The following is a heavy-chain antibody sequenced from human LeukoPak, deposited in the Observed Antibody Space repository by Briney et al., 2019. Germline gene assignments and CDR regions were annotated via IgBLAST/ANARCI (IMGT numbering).Heavy chain of an antibody. CDR1: GGSISSSSYY. D-gene: IGHD5-18*01. CDR3: ARSPPGIQLWFDY. CDR2: IYYSGST. Sequence: PSETLSLTCTVSGGSISSSSYYWGWIRQPPGKGLEWIGSIYYSGSTYYNPSLKSRVTISVDTSKNQFSLKLSSVTAADTAVYYCARSPPGIQLWFDYWGQGTLVTVSS. J-gene: IGHJ4*02. V-gene: IGHV4-39*01.